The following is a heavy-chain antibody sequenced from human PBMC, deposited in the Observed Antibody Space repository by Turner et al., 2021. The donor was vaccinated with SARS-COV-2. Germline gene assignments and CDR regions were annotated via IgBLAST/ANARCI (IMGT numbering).Heavy chain of an antibody. D-gene: IGHD3-22*01. CDR1: GFTFSSYG. CDR3: ARDHYYDSSGYTLDAFDI. Sequence: QVQLEESGGGVVQPGRSLRLSCAAPGFTFSSYGMHWVRQAPGKGLEWVAGIWYDGSNKYYADSVKGRFTISRDKSKNTLYLQMNSLRAEDTAVYYCARDHYYDSSGYTLDAFDIWGQGTMVTISS. V-gene: IGHV3-33*01. CDR2: IWYDGSNK. J-gene: IGHJ3*02.